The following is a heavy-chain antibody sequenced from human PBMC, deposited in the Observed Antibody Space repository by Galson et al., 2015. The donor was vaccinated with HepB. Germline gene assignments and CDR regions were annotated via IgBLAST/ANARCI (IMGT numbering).Heavy chain of an antibody. Sequence: ETLSLTCAVSGASISTSLYYWARIRQGPGKDLEWLGSVYYGGTTYYSPSFQGRVAISVDKSKNQFSLKLTSVTAADTAVYYCARAKEGRGYFDYWGQGTLVTVSS. CDR1: GASISTSLYY. V-gene: IGHV4-39*07. CDR2: VYYGGTT. J-gene: IGHJ4*02. CDR3: ARAKEGRGYFDY. D-gene: IGHD3-10*01.